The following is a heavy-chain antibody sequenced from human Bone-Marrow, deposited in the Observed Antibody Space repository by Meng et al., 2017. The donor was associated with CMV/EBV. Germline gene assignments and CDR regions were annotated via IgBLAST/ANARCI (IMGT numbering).Heavy chain of an antibody. CDR2: ISGFNADT. D-gene: IGHD3-3*01. V-gene: IGHV1-18*01. Sequence: ASVKVSCKASGYTFTNYGVSWVRQAPGQGFEWLGWISGFNADTNFAQKFRGRVTVTIDTSTNTAYMELRSLRSDDTAVYYCARDLFDYGMDVWGQGTTVTVSS. CDR3: ARDLFDYGMDV. CDR1: GYTFTNYG. J-gene: IGHJ6*02.